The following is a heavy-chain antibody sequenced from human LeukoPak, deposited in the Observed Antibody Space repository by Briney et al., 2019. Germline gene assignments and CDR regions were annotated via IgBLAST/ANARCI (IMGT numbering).Heavy chain of an antibody. CDR1: VLPLSCYE. J-gene: IGHJ4*02. Sequence: GGSLRLSCSVSVLPLSCYEVKWVRQATGKGLGYVSHFSSSDSPIIYADSERGRYTISRDNAKNSLYLQMNILRGEDTAVYYCARRDTTIDFDYWGQGTLVTASS. D-gene: IGHD2/OR15-2a*01. CDR2: FSSSDSPI. CDR3: ARRDTTIDFDY. V-gene: IGHV3-48*03.